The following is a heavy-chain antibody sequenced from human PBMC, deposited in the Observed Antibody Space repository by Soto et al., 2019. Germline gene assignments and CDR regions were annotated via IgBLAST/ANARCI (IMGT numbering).Heavy chain of an antibody. CDR1: GGSLSSYY. CDR2: IYCSGSS. CDR3: ARGFYDSTDYYDS. D-gene: IGHD3-22*01. Sequence: TDILSRTCTDPGGSLSSYYWSWIRQPPGRGLEWIGYIYCSGSSYYNPSLRSRVTISLDTSKNQFSLKLSSVTAADTAVYYCARGFYDSTDYYDSWGQGTLVTVSS. J-gene: IGHJ4*02. V-gene: IGHV4-59*07.